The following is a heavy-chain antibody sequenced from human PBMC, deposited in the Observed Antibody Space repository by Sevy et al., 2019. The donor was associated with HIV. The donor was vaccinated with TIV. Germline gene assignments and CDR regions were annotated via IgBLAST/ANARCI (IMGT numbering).Heavy chain of an antibody. CDR1: DGSISSHY. J-gene: IGHJ4*02. Sequence: SETLSLTCTVSDGSISSHYWSWIRQPPGMGLQWIGYIYYSGSTNYNPSLKSRVPMSLDTSKNQFSLKLSSVTAADTAVYYCARLLRYNPCFDYWGQGALVTVSS. CDR2: IYYSGST. D-gene: IGHD1-1*01. V-gene: IGHV4-59*11. CDR3: ARLLRYNPCFDY.